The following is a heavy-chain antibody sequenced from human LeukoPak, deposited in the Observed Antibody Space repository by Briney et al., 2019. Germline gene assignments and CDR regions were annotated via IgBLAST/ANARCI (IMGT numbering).Heavy chain of an antibody. CDR2: IYTSGST. V-gene: IGHV4-61*02. CDR1: GGSISSGGYF. CDR3: AIYCSHTSCYTGGGFQH. D-gene: IGHD2-2*02. J-gene: IGHJ1*01. Sequence: SETLSPTCTVSGGSISSGGYFWSWIRQPAGKGLEWIGRIYTSGSTNYNPSLNSRVTISVDTSTNQFSLRLTSVTAADTAVYYCAIYCSHTSCYTGGGFQHWGQGTLVTVSS.